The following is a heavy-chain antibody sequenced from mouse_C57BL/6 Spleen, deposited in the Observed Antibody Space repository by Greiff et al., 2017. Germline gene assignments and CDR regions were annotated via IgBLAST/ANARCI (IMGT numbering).Heavy chain of an antibody. J-gene: IGHJ1*03. CDR1: GFTFSSYA. CDR3: ARTPLTPGWYCDV. V-gene: IGHV5-4*03. Sequence: EVKLVESGGGLVKPGGSLTLSCAASGFTFSSYAMSWVRQTPEKRLEWVATISDGGSYTYYPDNVKGRFTISRDNAKNNLYLQMSHLKSEDTAMYYCARTPLTPGWYCDVWGTGTTVTVSS. CDR2: ISDGGSYT. D-gene: IGHD4-1*01.